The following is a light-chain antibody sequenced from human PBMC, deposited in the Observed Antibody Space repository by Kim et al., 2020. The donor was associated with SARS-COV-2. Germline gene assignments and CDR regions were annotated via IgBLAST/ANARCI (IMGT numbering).Light chain of an antibody. CDR2: QTS. J-gene: IGKJ2*01. CDR1: QHVYKGY. CDR3: QQYGSSPPYT. V-gene: IGKV3-20*01. Sequence: IVLTQYPGTLSLSPGEGATLSCRASQHVYKGYLAWYQQRLGQAPRLLIYQTSNRATGIPDRFSGSGSGTDFTLTISRLEPEDFAVYYCQQYGSSPPYTFGQGTKLEI.